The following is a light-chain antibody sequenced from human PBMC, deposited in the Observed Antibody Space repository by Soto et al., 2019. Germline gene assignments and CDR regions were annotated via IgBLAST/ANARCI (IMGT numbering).Light chain of an antibody. CDR2: GAS. V-gene: IGKV3D-15*01. Sequence: EIVMTQSPATLSVSPGERATLSCRASQSVSSNLAWYQQKPGQAPRLLIYGASTRATGIPARLSGSGSGTEFTLTISSLQSEDFAVYYCQQYNWWPLTFGPETKVDFK. J-gene: IGKJ3*01. CDR1: QSVSSN. CDR3: QQYNWWPLT.